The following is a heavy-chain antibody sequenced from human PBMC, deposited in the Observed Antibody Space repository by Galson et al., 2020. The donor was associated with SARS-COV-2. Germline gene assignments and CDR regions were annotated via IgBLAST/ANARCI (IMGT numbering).Heavy chain of an antibody. Sequence: GGSLRLSCIGSGFTFGDYAMSWFRQAPGKGLEWVGIIRNKAYGGTTEYAASVKGRFTISRDDSKNTAYLQMNSLKTEDTAVYYCSRNVQGYNSDSEYWGQGTLVTVSS. V-gene: IGHV3-49*03. CDR2: IRNKAYGGTT. CDR1: GFTFGDYA. J-gene: IGHJ4*02. CDR3: SRNVQGYNSDSEY. D-gene: IGHD5-12*01.